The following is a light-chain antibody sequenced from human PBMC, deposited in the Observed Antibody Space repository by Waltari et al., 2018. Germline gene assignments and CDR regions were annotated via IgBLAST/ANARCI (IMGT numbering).Light chain of an antibody. Sequence: QSALTQPPSTSGSPGQSVTISCTGTSSDIGGSNYVSWYQQHPGKAPKLLIFEVSERPSGFPGRFSASKSGNTASLTVSGLQAEDEAHYYCSSYGGSNNLLFGGGTKLTVL. CDR2: EVS. J-gene: IGLJ2*01. V-gene: IGLV2-8*01. CDR1: SSDIGGSNY. CDR3: SSYGGSNNLL.